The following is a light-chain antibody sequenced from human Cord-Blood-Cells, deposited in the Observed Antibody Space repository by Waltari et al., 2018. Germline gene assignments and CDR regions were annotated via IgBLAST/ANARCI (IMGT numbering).Light chain of an antibody. CDR2: AAS. CDR1: QGISSY. CDR3: QQYDSFPAT. V-gene: IGKV1D-8*01. Sequence: VIWWPPSPSLLSASTAARVTISCRMSQGISSYLAWYQQIPGKAPELLIYAASTVQSGVASRFSGSGSGTDCTLTISCLQSADFATYYCQQYDSFPATFGQGTKVEIK. J-gene: IGKJ1*01.